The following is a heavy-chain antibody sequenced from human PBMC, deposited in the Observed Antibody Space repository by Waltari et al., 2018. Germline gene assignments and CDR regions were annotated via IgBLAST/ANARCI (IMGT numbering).Heavy chain of an antibody. CDR2: IYYSGST. CDR3: ARGAPLVVLTGYSPFDP. V-gene: IGHV4-59*01. D-gene: IGHD3-9*01. Sequence: QVQLQESGPGLVKPSETLSLTCTVSGGSISSYYWSWIRQPPGKGLEWIGYIYYSGSTNYNPSLKGRVTISVDTSKNQFSLKLSSVTAADTAVYYCARGAPLVVLTGYSPFDPWGQGTLVTVSS. CDR1: GGSISSYY. J-gene: IGHJ5*02.